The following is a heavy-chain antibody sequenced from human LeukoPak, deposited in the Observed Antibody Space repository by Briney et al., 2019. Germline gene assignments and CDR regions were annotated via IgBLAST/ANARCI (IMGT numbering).Heavy chain of an antibody. CDR2: ISSSSSTI. V-gene: IGHV3-48*01. J-gene: IGHJ3*02. CDR3: ARERRPHSYGLPIDAFDI. D-gene: IGHD5-18*01. Sequence: PGGSLRLSCAASGFTFSSYSMNWVRQAPGKGLEWVSYISSSSSTIYYADSVKGRFTISRDNAKNSLYLQMNSLSAEDTAVYYCARERRPHSYGLPIDAFDIWGQGTMVTVSS. CDR1: GFTFSSYS.